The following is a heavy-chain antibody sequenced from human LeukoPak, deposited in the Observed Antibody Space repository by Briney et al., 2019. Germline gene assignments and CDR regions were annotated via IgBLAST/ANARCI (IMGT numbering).Heavy chain of an antibody. J-gene: IGHJ6*03. Sequence: GASVKVSCKASGYTFTGYYMHWVRQAPAQGREGMGWINPNSGGTNYAQKLQGRDTMTRDTSISTAYMELIRLRSDDTAVYSCARCPTRITIFGVISPRSYYYYMDVWGKGTTVTVSS. CDR2: INPNSGGT. D-gene: IGHD3-3*01. V-gene: IGHV1-2*02. CDR3: ARCPTRITIFGVISPRSYYYYMDV. CDR1: GYTFTGYY.